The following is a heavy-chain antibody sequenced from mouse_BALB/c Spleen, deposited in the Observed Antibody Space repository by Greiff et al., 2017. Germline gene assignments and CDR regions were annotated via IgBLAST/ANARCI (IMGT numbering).Heavy chain of an antibody. V-gene: IGHV1-9*01. CDR1: GYTFSSYW. Sequence: VQLQQSGAELMKPGASVKISCKATGYTFSSYWIEWVKQRPGHGLEWIGEILPGSGSTNYNEKFKGKATFTADTSSNTAYMQLSSLTSEDSAVYYCARGMDFPWFAYWGQGTLVTVSA. D-gene: IGHD2-3*01. J-gene: IGHJ3*01. CDR3: ARGMDFPWFAY. CDR2: ILPGSGST.